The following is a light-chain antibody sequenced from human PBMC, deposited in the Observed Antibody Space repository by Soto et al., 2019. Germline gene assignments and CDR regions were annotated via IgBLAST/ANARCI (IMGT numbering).Light chain of an antibody. CDR2: GAS. CDR3: QQYAASSPLT. Sequence: EVVLTQFPGTLSLSPGDRATLSCRASRSVSDNYLAWYQQKPGRAPRLLIFGASIRATGIPDRFIGSASGTDFTLTISGLEPDDFAVYYCQQYAASSPLTFGGGTKVDIK. CDR1: RSVSDNY. V-gene: IGKV3-20*01. J-gene: IGKJ4*01.